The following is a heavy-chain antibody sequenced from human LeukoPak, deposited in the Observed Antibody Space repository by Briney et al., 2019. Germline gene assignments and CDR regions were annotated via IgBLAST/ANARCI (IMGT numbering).Heavy chain of an antibody. CDR3: ARDSSGYYGVYHFDY. D-gene: IGHD3-22*01. CDR1: GFTFSSYS. J-gene: IGHJ4*02. CDR2: ISSSSSYI. V-gene: IGHV3-21*01. Sequence: PGGSLRLSCAASGFTFSSYSMNWVRQAPGKGLEWVSSISSSSSYIYYADSVKGRFTISRDNAKNSLYLQMNSLRAEGTAVYYCARDSSGYYGVYHFDYWGQGTLVTVSS.